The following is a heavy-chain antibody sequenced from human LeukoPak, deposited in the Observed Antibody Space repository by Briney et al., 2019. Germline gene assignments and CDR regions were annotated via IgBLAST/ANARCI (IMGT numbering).Heavy chain of an antibody. D-gene: IGHD6-19*01. Sequence: ASVKVSCKASGYTFTSNNINWVRQAPGQGLEWMGWMDPNSADTAYAQKSQGRVAMTRDTSISTAYMELSSLRSEDTAVYYCARADTSGWFVDYWGQGTLVTVSS. CDR1: GYTFTSNN. CDR2: MDPNSADT. CDR3: ARADTSGWFVDY. J-gene: IGHJ4*02. V-gene: IGHV1-8*01.